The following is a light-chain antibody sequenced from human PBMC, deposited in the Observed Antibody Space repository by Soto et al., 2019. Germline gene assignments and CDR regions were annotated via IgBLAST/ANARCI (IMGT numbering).Light chain of an antibody. CDR3: QQYGSSPL. Sequence: EIVMTQSPATVSVPPGERATLSCRASQSVSSNLAWYHQKPGQAPRLLIYGASSRATGIPDRFSGSGSGTDFTLTISRLEPEDFAVYYCQQYGSSPLFGQGTRLEIK. V-gene: IGKV3-20*01. CDR2: GAS. J-gene: IGKJ5*01. CDR1: QSVSSN.